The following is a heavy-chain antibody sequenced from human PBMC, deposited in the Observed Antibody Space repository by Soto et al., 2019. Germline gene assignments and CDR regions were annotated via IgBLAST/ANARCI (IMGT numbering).Heavy chain of an antibody. V-gene: IGHV5-51*01. Sequence: GESLKISCKGSGYSFTSYWIGWVRQMPGKGLEWMGIIYPGDSDTRYSPSFQGQVTISADKSISTAYLQWSSLKASDTAMYYCARHFFVYDFFPYHYFMDVCGKGSTVT. D-gene: IGHD3-3*01. CDR3: ARHFFVYDFFPYHYFMDV. CDR2: IYPGDSDT. CDR1: GYSFTSYW. J-gene: IGHJ6*03.